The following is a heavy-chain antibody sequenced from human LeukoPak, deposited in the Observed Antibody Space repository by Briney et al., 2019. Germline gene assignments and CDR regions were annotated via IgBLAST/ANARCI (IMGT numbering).Heavy chain of an antibody. Sequence: GGSLRLSCAASGLTVSRNYMSWVRHAPGQGLEWVSVIYSNGSTYCADSVKGRFTISRDNSKNTLYLQMNSLRVEDTAVYYCARWGSLNVDYWGQGTLVTVSS. V-gene: IGHV3-66*01. CDR2: IYSNGST. D-gene: IGHD3-16*01. CDR1: GLTVSRNY. CDR3: ARWGSLNVDY. J-gene: IGHJ4*02.